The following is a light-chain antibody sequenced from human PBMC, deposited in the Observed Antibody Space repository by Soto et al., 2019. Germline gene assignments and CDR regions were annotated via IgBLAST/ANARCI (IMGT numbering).Light chain of an antibody. Sequence: EIVLPQSPGTLSLSPGERATLSCRASQSVSSSYLAWYQQKPGQARRLLIYGASSRATSIPDRFSGGRYGTDFFITISRLEPEDFVVDYCQQYCSEPRTFGQGTKVESK. J-gene: IGKJ1*01. CDR3: QQYCSEPRT. V-gene: IGKV3-20*01. CDR1: QSVSSSY. CDR2: GAS.